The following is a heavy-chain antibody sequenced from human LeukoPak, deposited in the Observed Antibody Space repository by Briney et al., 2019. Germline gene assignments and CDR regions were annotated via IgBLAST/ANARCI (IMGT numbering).Heavy chain of an antibody. Sequence: GGSLRLSCTASGFSFNNYAVSWVRQAPGKGLEWVSAISTTGGSTYYADSVKGRFTVSRDHSKNTLSLQMDSLRVEDTALYYCAKDWTTVVTPKGYYFDSWGQGTLCTVSS. CDR1: GFSFNNYA. CDR2: ISTTGGST. J-gene: IGHJ4*02. CDR3: AKDWTTVVTPKGYYFDS. V-gene: IGHV3-23*01. D-gene: IGHD4-23*01.